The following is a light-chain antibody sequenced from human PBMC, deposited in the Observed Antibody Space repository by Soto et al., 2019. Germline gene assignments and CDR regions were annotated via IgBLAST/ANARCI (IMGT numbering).Light chain of an antibody. V-gene: IGLV2-14*01. CDR2: EVN. J-gene: IGLJ1*01. CDR1: SSDIGAYDY. Sequence: QSALTQPASLSGSPGQSITISCTGTSSDIGAYDYVSWFQQHPGKAPKLMISEVNNRPSGVSNRFSGSKSGNTAYLTISGLQVEDAAEYFWFSFTNTRTHVFGTRTKVT. CDR3: FSFTNTRTHV.